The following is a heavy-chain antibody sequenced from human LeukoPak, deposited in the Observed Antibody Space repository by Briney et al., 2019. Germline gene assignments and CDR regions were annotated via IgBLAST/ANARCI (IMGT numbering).Heavy chain of an antibody. D-gene: IGHD3-3*01. CDR3: ARTYYDFWSGYPSARNWFDP. V-gene: IGHV5-51*01. J-gene: IGHJ5*02. CDR2: IYPGDSDT. Sequence: GESLKISCKGSGYSFTSYWIGWVRQMPGKGLEWMGIIYPGDSDTRYSPSFRGQVTISADKSISTAYLQWSSLKASDTAMYYCARTYYDFWSGYPSARNWFDPWGQGTLVTVSS. CDR1: GYSFTSYW.